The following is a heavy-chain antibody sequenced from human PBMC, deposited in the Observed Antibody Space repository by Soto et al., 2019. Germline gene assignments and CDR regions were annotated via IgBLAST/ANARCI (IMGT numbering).Heavy chain of an antibody. CDR3: ARGLILPTGYLDY. V-gene: IGHV4-31*03. Sequence: PSETLSLTCTVSGGSISSGGYYWSWIRQHPGKGLEWIGYIYYSGSTYYNPSLKSRVTISVDTSKNQFSLKLSSVTAADTAVYYCARGLILPTGYLDYWGQGTLVTVSS. J-gene: IGHJ4*02. CDR1: GGSISSGGYY. CDR2: IYYSGST. D-gene: IGHD3-22*01.